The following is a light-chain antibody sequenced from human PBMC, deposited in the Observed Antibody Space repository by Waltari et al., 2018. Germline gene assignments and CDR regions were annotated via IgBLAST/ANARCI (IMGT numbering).Light chain of an antibody. CDR2: EGD. CDR3: CSYASSSVAYV. Sequence: HSDLTQPVSVSGSPGQSITISCTGVSTGVGTYNLVSRYQQHPGKVPKLMIYEGDKRPSGVSNRFSGSKSDDTASLTISGLQAEDEADYYCCSYASSSVAYVFGSGTKVTVL. V-gene: IGLV2-23*01. CDR1: STGVGTYNL. J-gene: IGLJ1*01.